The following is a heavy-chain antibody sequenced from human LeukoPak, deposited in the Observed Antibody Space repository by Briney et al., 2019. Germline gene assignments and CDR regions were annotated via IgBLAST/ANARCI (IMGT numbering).Heavy chain of an antibody. CDR3: ARASYDSSGYYGLNAFDI. Sequence: ASVKVSCKASGGTFSSYAICWVRQAPGQGREWMGGIIPIFGTANYAQKFQGRVTITTDESTSTAYMELSSLRSEDTAVYYCARASYDSSGYYGLNAFDIWGQGTMVNVSS. CDR2: IIPIFGTA. D-gene: IGHD3-22*01. V-gene: IGHV1-69*05. CDR1: GGTFSSYA. J-gene: IGHJ3*02.